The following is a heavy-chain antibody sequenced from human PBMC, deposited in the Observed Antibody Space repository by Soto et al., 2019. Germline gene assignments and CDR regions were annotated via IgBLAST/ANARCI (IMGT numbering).Heavy chain of an antibody. Sequence: EVQLVESGGGLVRPGGSLRLSCAASGFSFGDYVMEWVRQAPGKGLEWVSSISPTSAYIFYADSVKGRFTISRDNAKNSLYLQMNSLRAEDTAVYYCARDWGGAVYNSDYWGQGILVTVSS. CDR2: ISPTSAYI. CDR3: ARDWGGAVYNSDY. CDR1: GFSFGDYV. J-gene: IGHJ4*02. D-gene: IGHD1-26*01. V-gene: IGHV3-21*01.